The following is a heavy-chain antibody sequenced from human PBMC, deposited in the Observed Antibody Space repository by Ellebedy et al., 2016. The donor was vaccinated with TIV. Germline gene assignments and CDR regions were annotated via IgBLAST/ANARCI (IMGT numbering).Heavy chain of an antibody. J-gene: IGHJ3*02. V-gene: IGHV3-7*01. CDR2: IRQDGSDM. CDR1: GFSFRSYW. CDR3: ATDGSYGDYRSPTHAFEI. Sequence: GGSLRLSCVTSGFSFRSYWMSWVRQAPGKGLEWVANIRQDGSDMYYVDSVKGRFTISRDNAKNSLYLLMKNLSAEDTGVYYCATDGSYGDYRSPTHAFEIWGQGTLVTVSS. D-gene: IGHD4-17*01.